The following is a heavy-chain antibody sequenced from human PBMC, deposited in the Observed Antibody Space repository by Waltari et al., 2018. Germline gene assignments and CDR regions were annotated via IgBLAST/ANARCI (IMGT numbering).Heavy chain of an antibody. CDR1: GCTFRSSW. V-gene: IGHV3-7*01. CDR2: IKQDGSEK. CDR3: ARPPSPVAGNY. Sequence: EVQLVESGGGLVQPGGSLRLTWAASGCTFRSSWKVWVRQAPGKGLGWVANIKQDGSEKYYVDSVKGRFTISRDNAKNSLYLQMNSLRAEDTAVYYCARPPSPVAGNYWGQGTLVTVSS. J-gene: IGHJ4*02. D-gene: IGHD6-19*01.